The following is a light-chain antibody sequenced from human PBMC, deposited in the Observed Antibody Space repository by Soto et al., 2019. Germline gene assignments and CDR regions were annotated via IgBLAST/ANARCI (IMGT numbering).Light chain of an antibody. J-gene: IGKJ5*01. V-gene: IGKV3-20*01. CDR2: DIS. CDR3: QQYGYSPIT. CDR1: QSIARTY. Sequence: EVVLTQSPGTLSLSPGERATLSCRASQSIARTYLAWYQQKPGQAPRLLIYDISTRATGIPDRFSASGSGTDFTLTISGLETEDFAVYYWQQYGYSPITFGQGTRLEIK.